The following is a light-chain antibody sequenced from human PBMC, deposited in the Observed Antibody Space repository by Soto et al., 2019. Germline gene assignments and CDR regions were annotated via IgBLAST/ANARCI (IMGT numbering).Light chain of an antibody. V-gene: IGLV2-14*01. CDR1: SSDVGVYNY. CDR2: DVS. J-gene: IGLJ2*01. Sequence: QSALTQTASVSGSPGQSITISCTGTSSDVGVYNYVSWYQQHPGKAPKLMIYDVSNRPSGVSNRFSGSKSGNTASLTISGLQAEDEADYYCSSYTSITNGVVFGGGTKVTVL. CDR3: SSYTSITNGVV.